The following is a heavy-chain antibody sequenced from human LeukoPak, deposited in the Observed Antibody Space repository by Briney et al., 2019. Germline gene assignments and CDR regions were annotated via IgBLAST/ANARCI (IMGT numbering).Heavy chain of an antibody. CDR3: ARDGYYDSSGQSTFDY. J-gene: IGHJ4*02. D-gene: IGHD3-22*01. CDR1: GYTFTSYG. CDR2: INPSGGST. Sequence: GASVKVSCKASGYTFTSYGISWVRQAPGQGLEWMGIINPSGGSTSYAQKFQGRVTMTRDTSTSTVYMELSSLRSEDTAVYYCARDGYYDSSGQSTFDYWGQGTLVTVSS. V-gene: IGHV1-46*01.